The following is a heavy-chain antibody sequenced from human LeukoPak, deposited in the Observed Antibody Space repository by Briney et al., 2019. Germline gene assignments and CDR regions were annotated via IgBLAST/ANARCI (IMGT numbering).Heavy chain of an antibody. CDR1: GFTFSSYS. Sequence: GGSLRLSCAASGFTFSSYSMNWVRQAPGKGLEWVSSISSSSSSYIYYADSVKGRFTISRDNAKNSLYLQMNSLRAEDTAVYYCARGDSGSYLFDYWGQGTLVTVSS. CDR2: ISSSSSSYI. V-gene: IGHV3-21*01. D-gene: IGHD1-26*01. J-gene: IGHJ4*02. CDR3: ARGDSGSYLFDY.